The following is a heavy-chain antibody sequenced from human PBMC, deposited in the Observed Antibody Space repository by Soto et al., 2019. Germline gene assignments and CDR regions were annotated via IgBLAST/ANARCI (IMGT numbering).Heavy chain of an antibody. CDR2: IWSDGNNR. J-gene: IGHJ4*02. CDR3: VRGDNWNDEASDY. V-gene: IGHV3-33*01. D-gene: IGHD1-1*01. CDR1: GFMFSNHG. Sequence: QVQLVESGGGVVQPGRSLRLSCAASGFMFSNHGMHWVRQAPGKGLEWVAVIWSDGNNRYYADSVQGRFTISRDNSKNTGYLQMNSLRAEDTAVYYCVRGDNWNDEASDYWGQGTLVTVSS.